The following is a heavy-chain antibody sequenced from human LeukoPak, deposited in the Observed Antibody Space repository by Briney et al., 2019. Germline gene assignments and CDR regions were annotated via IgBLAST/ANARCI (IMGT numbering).Heavy chain of an antibody. CDR1: RFTFSNYA. V-gene: IGHV3-23*01. D-gene: IGHD2-21*02. J-gene: IGHJ4*02. Sequence: GGSLRLSCAASRFTFSNYAMSWVRQAPGKGLEWVSVVSGNGGSRNYADSVKGRFTIPRDNSKNTLYLQMNSLRGEDTAVYYCAARGCGGDCYPEHFDFWGQGTLVTVSS. CDR2: VSGNGGSR. CDR3: AARGCGGDCYPEHFDF.